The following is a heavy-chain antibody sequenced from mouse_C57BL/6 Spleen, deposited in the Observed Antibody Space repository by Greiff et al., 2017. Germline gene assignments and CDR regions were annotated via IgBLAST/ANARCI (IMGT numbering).Heavy chain of an antibody. J-gene: IGHJ1*03. V-gene: IGHV1-82*01. CDR3: ARSGSSYPYWYFDV. D-gene: IGHD1-1*01. CDR1: GYAFSSSW. CDR2: IYPGDGDT. Sequence: VQLQQSGPELVKPGASVKISCKASGYAFSSSWMNWVKQRPGKGLEWIGRIYPGDGDTNYNGKFKGKATLTADKSSSTAYMQLSSLTSEASAVYFCARSGSSYPYWYFDVWGTGTTVTVSS.